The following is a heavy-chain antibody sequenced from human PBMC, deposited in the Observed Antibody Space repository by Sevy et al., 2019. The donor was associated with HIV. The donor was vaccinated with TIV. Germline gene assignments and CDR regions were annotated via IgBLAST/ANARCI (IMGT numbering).Heavy chain of an antibody. J-gene: IGHJ6*03. CDR2: ISAYNGNT. D-gene: IGHD6-19*01. Sequence: ASVKVSCKASGYTFTSYGISWVRQAPGQGLEWMGWISAYNGNTNYAQTLQGRVTMTTDTSTSTAYMELRSLRSDDTAVYYCARGNSSGWAYYYYYMDVWGKGTTVTVSS. CDR3: ARGNSSGWAYYYYYMDV. V-gene: IGHV1-18*04. CDR1: GYTFTSYG.